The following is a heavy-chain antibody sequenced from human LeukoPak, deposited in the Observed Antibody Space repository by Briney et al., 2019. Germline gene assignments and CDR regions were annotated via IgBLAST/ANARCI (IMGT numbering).Heavy chain of an antibody. CDR2: ISAYNGNT. D-gene: IGHD2-21*02. V-gene: IGHV1-18*01. Sequence: ASVKVSCKASGYTFTSYGISWVRQAPGQGLEWMGWISAYNGNTNYARKLQGRVTMTTDTSTSTAYMELRSLRSDDTAVYYCARDYFAYCGGDCYSYYYYYGMDVWGQGTTVTVSS. CDR3: ARDYFAYCGGDCYSYYYYYGMDV. J-gene: IGHJ6*02. CDR1: GYTFTSYG.